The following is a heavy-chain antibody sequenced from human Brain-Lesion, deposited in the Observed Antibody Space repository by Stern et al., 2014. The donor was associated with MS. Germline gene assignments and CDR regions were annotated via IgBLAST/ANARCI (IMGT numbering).Heavy chain of an antibody. CDR1: GGSISSGSYY. D-gene: IGHD5-18*01. Sequence: VQLVESGPGLVKPSQTLSLTCSVSGGSISSGSYYWNWIRQPAGKGLEWIGRIYAGGSPNYSPSLKSRVFISGATSKNQFSLKLSSVTAADAAMYYCVRETGGYTYGDTDFFDFWGQGTLVTVSS. CDR3: VRETGGYTYGDTDFFDF. V-gene: IGHV4-61*02. J-gene: IGHJ4*02. CDR2: IYAGGSP.